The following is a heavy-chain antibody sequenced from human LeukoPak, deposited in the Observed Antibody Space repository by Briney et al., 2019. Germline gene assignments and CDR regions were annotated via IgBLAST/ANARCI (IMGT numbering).Heavy chain of an antibody. CDR1: GGSISSSNW. CDR2: IYHSGST. V-gene: IGHV4-4*02. CDR3: ARAGFTMVRGVIALGY. Sequence: PSETLSLTCAVSGGSISSSNWWSWVRQPPGKGLEWIGEIYHSGSTNYNPSLKSRVTISVDKSKNQFSLKLSSVTAADTAVYYCARAGFTMVRGVIALGYWGQGTLVTVSS. J-gene: IGHJ4*02. D-gene: IGHD3-10*01.